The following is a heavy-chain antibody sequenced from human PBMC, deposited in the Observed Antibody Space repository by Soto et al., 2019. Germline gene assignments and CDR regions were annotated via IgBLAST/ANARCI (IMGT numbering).Heavy chain of an antibody. CDR1: GFTFTSSA. J-gene: IGHJ6*02. Sequence: SVKVSCKASGFTFTSSAVQWVGQARGQRLEWIGWIVVGSGNTNYAQKFQERVTITRDMSTSTAYMELSSLRSEDTAVYYCAASYGDYQASPYHYYYYGMDGWGPGTTVTVSS. CDR3: AASYGDYQASPYHYYYYGMDG. V-gene: IGHV1-58*01. CDR2: IVVGSGNT. D-gene: IGHD4-17*01.